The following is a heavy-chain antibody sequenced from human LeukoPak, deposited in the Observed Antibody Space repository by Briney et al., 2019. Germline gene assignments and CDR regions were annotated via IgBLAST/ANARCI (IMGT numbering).Heavy chain of an antibody. CDR2: IIPIFGTA. CDR1: GGTFSSYA. D-gene: IGHD3-3*01. Sequence: GSSVKVSCKASGGTFSSYAIGWVRQAPGQGLEWMGGIIPIFGTANYAQKFQGRVTITADESTSTAYMELSSLRSEDTAVYYCARDILRFLEWRPDWFDPWGQGTLVTVSS. V-gene: IGHV1-69*01. CDR3: ARDILRFLEWRPDWFDP. J-gene: IGHJ5*02.